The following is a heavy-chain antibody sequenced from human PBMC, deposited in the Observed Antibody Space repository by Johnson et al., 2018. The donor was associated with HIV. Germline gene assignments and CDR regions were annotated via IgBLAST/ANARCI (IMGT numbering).Heavy chain of an antibody. CDR3: ARDGRGLDAFDI. CDR1: EFILSDYY. D-gene: IGHD3/OR15-3a*01. CDR2: ISSSGGTI. V-gene: IGHV3-11*04. J-gene: IGHJ3*02. Sequence: QVQVVESGGDLVKPGGSLRLSCGASEFILSDYYISWVRQAPEKGLEWISYISSSGGTIFYADSVKGRFTISRDIAKNTLYLQMNSLRAEDTAVYYCARDGRGLDAFDIWGQGTMVTVSS.